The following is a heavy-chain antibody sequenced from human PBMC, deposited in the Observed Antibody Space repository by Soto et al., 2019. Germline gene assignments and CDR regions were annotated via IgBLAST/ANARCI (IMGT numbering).Heavy chain of an antibody. CDR3: AKVRGDIAAAGYFYYYGMDV. D-gene: IGHD6-13*01. CDR2: INHSGTT. CDR1: GGSFSGFY. Sequence: SETLSLTCAVSGGSFSGFYWTWIRQPPGEGLEWIGEINHSGTTNFNQSPRSRLTISLDSSKKHFSLKLTSMTAEDTAVYYCAKVRGDIAAAGYFYYYGMDVWGQGTTVTVSS. V-gene: IGHV4-34*01. J-gene: IGHJ6*02.